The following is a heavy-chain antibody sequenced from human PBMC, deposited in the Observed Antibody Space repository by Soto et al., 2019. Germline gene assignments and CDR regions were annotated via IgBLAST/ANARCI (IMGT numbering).Heavy chain of an antibody. CDR2: ISSSGDAM. Sequence: GGSLRLSCAGSGFTFHAYGMTWVRQAPGKGLEWVSCISSSGDAMYYADSVKGRFTISRDNARNSLYLQMNSLRAEDTAVYYCANYRQVPVAIGNAFDPWGQGTLVTVSS. D-gene: IGHD2-2*02. CDR1: GFTFHAYG. J-gene: IGHJ5*02. CDR3: ANYRQVPVAIGNAFDP. V-gene: IGHV3-48*01.